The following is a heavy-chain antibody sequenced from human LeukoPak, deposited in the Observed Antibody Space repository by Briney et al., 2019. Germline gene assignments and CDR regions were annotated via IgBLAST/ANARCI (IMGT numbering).Heavy chain of an antibody. V-gene: IGHV1-18*01. D-gene: IGHD6-19*01. Sequence: ASVKVSCKASGYTLTSYGISWVRQAPGQGLEWMGWISAYNGNTNYAQKLQGRVTMTTDTSTSTAYMELRSLRSDDTAVYYCAKDSSGWYLAPYYYYGMDVWGQGTTVTVSS. CDR2: ISAYNGNT. CDR1: GYTLTSYG. CDR3: AKDSSGWYLAPYYYYGMDV. J-gene: IGHJ6*02.